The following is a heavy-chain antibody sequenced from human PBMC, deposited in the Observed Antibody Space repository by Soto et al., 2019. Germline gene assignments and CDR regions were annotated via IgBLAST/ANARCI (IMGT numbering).Heavy chain of an antibody. CDR3: ARDLPEEGRWFGDDYYGMDV. CDR1: GFTFSSYA. D-gene: IGHD3-10*01. Sequence: LRLSFAASGFTFSSYAMHWVRQAPGKGLEWVAVISYDGSNKYYADSVKGRFTISRDNSKNTLYLQMNSLRAEDTAVYYCARDLPEEGRWFGDDYYGMDVWGQGTTVTVSS. J-gene: IGHJ6*02. CDR2: ISYDGSNK. V-gene: IGHV3-30-3*01.